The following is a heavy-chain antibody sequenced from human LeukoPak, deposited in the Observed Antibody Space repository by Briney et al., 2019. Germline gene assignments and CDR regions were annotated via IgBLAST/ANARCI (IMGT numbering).Heavy chain of an antibody. J-gene: IGHJ4*02. D-gene: IGHD3-22*01. CDR1: GGSFSFYY. CDR2: INHSGST. CDR3: ARAYYYDSSGFL. V-gene: IGHV4-34*01. Sequence: PSETLSLTCAVYGGSFSFYYWSWIRQPPGKGLEWIGEINHSGSTNYNPSLKSRVTISVDTSKNQFSLKLSSVTAADTAVYYCARAYYYDSSGFLWGQGTLVTVSS.